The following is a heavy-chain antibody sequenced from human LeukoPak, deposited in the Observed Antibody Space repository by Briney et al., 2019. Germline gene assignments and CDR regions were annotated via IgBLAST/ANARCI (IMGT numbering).Heavy chain of an antibody. Sequence: ASQTLSLTCTVSGNSISSGDNYWSWIRRPAGKGLEWIGRIYTSGSTNYNPSLKSRVTISGDTSKNQFSLKLSSVTAADTAMFYCARGLGPGNWFDPWGQGTLVTVSS. CDR2: IYTSGST. V-gene: IGHV4-61*02. CDR3: ARGLGPGNWFDP. CDR1: GNSISSGDNY. D-gene: IGHD3-10*01. J-gene: IGHJ5*02.